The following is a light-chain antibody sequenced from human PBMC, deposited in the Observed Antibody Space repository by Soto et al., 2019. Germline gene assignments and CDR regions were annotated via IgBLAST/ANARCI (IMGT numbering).Light chain of an antibody. J-gene: IGLJ3*02. CDR1: SSDIGAYNY. Sequence: QSALTQPPSASGSPGQSVTISCTGTSSDIGAYNYVSWYQQHPGKAPKLMIHEVSKRPSGVPDRFSGSKSGNTASLTVSGLQAEDEADYYCSSYAGSNDRRVFGGETKLTVL. CDR3: SSYAGSNDRRV. CDR2: EVS. V-gene: IGLV2-8*01.